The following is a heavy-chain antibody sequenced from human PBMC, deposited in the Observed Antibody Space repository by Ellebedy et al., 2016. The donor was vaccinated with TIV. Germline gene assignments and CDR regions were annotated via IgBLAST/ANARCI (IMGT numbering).Heavy chain of an antibody. CDR1: GYTFTSYD. CDR3: ARAGPPRGSSWTF. D-gene: IGHD6-13*01. J-gene: IGHJ4*02. CDR2: ISAYNGNT. Sequence: ASVKVSCKASGYTFTSYDITWVRQAPGQGLEWMGWISAYNGNTNYAQKLQGRVTMTTDTSTSPAYMELRSLRSDDTAVYYCARAGPPRGSSWTFWGQGTLVTVSS. V-gene: IGHV1-18*04.